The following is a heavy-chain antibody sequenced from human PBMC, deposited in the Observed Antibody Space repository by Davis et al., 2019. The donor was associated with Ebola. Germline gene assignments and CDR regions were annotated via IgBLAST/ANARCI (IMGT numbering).Heavy chain of an antibody. Sequence: PGGSLRLSCAASGFTFSSYSMNWVRQAPGKGLEWVSSISSSSSYIYYADSVKGRFTISRDNAKNSLYLQMNSLRAEDTAVYYCAKREPSTGYGLDVWGQGTTVTVSS. D-gene: IGHD1-26*01. J-gene: IGHJ6*02. CDR3: AKREPSTGYGLDV. CDR2: ISSSSSYI. V-gene: IGHV3-21*04. CDR1: GFTFSSYS.